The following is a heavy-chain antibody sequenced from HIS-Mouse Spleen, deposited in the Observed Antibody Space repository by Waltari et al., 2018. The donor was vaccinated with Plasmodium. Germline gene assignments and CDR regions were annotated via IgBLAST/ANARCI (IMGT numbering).Heavy chain of an antibody. D-gene: IGHD7-27*01. CDR2: IYSGGST. J-gene: IGHJ4*02. CDR3: ARAAIAWGSPYYFDY. CDR1: GFTVISHY. V-gene: IGHV3-53*02. Sequence: EVQLVETGGGLIQPGGSLSLSCAAYGFTVISHYMSGVRQAPGKGLEWVSVIYSGGSTYYADSVKGRFTISRDNSKNTLYLQMNSLRAEDTAVYYCARAAIAWGSPYYFDYWGQGTLVTVSS.